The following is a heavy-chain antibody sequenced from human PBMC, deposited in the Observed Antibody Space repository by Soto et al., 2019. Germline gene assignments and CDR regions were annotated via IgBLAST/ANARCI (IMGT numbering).Heavy chain of an antibody. CDR1: GYTFTNYY. J-gene: IGHJ4*02. CDR2: INPFNPTGTST. CDR3: ARDLEAADH. V-gene: IGHV1-46*01. D-gene: IGHD6-13*01. Sequence: QVQLVQSGAEVKKPGASVKISCRASGYTFTNYYIHWVRQAPGQGLEWLGIINPFNPTGTSTNYAQRFQGRVTLTMGMSTSTVYMELSGLRSEDTAMFYCARDLEAADHWGQGTLVIVSS.